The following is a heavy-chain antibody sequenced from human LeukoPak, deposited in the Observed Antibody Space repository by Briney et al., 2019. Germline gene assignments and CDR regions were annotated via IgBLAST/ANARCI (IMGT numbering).Heavy chain of an antibody. J-gene: IGHJ3*01. CDR1: GDSVSGNNTA. D-gene: IGHD5-24*01. V-gene: IGHV6-1*01. Sequence: SQTLSLTCAISGDSVSGNNTAYNWIRQSPSRGLEWLGRTYYRSKWYNDYAVSVKSRITINPDTSKNQLSLQLNSVTPEDTAVYYCARGGQGDGYSADEAFDFWGQGTMVTVSS. CDR2: TYYRSKWYN. CDR3: ARGGQGDGYSADEAFDF.